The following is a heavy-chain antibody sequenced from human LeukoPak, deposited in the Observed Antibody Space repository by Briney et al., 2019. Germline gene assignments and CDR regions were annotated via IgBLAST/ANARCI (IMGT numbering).Heavy chain of an antibody. CDR2: IYYSGST. D-gene: IGHD4-17*01. CDR3: ARDRDGDYEGYYMDV. Sequence: SETLSLTCAVYGGSFSGYYWSWIRQPPGKGLEWIGYIYYSGSTNYNPSLKSRVTISVDTSKNQFSLKLSSVTAADTAVYYCARDRDGDYEGYYMDVWGKGTTVTVSS. J-gene: IGHJ6*03. CDR1: GGSFSGYY. V-gene: IGHV4-59*01.